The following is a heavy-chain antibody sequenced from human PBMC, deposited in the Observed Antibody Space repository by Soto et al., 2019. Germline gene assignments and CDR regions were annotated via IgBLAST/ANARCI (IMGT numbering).Heavy chain of an antibody. CDR2: IYHTGAA. D-gene: IGHD2-21*01. Sequence: QLQLQESGSGLVKPSQTLSLTCAVSGGSIDSGGYSWNWIRQPPGKGLEWIGYIYHTGAAHYNASREGRVSLSVDMSKNQFSPQMTSVTAADTSVYYCVRASYILPFDPWGQGIFVTVSS. J-gene: IGHJ5*02. V-gene: IGHV4-30-2*01. CDR3: VRASYILPFDP. CDR1: GGSIDSGGYS.